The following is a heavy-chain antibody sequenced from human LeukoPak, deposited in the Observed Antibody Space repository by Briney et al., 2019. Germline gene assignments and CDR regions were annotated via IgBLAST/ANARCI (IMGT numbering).Heavy chain of an antibody. J-gene: IGHJ4*02. CDR3: ARALILDDYGGTIFDY. CDR1: GGTFSSYA. V-gene: IGHV1-69*05. CDR2: IIPIFGTA. D-gene: IGHD4-23*01. Sequence: SVKVSCKAAGGTFSSYAISWVRQAPGQGLEWMGGIIPIFGTANYAQKFQGRVTITTDESTSTAYMELSSLRSEDTAVYYCARALILDDYGGTIFDYWGQGTLVTVSS.